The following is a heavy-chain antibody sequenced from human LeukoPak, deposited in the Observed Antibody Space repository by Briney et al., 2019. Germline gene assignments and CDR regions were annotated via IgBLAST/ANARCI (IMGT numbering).Heavy chain of an antibody. Sequence: SETLSLTCTVSGGSISSSSYYWGWLRQPPGKGLEWIGSIYYSGSTYYNPSLKSRVTISVDTSKNQFSLKLSSVTAADTAVYYCARRGGYCSGGSCYGVGRNYYFDYWGQGTLVTVSS. CDR3: ARRGGYCSGGSCYGVGRNYYFDY. D-gene: IGHD2-15*01. V-gene: IGHV4-39*01. CDR1: GGSISSSSYY. CDR2: IYYSGST. J-gene: IGHJ4*02.